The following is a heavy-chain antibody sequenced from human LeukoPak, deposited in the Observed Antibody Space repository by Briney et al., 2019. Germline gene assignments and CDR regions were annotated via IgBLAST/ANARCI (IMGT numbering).Heavy chain of an antibody. CDR3: ATVYRGSGSYYQFDP. D-gene: IGHD3-10*01. Sequence: ASVKVSCKVSGYTLTELSMHWVRQAPGKGLEWMGGFDPEDGETIYAQKFQGRATMTEDTSTDTAYMELSSLRSEDTAVYYCATVYRGSGSYYQFDPWGQGTLVTVSS. V-gene: IGHV1-24*01. J-gene: IGHJ5*02. CDR2: FDPEDGET. CDR1: GYTLTELS.